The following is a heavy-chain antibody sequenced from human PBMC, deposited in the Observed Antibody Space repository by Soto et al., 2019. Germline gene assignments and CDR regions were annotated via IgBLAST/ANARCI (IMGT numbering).Heavy chain of an antibody. D-gene: IGHD2-15*01. V-gene: IGHV3-23*01. CDR3: ARSGGGPYPFDP. CDR2: ISGSGGNT. Sequence: GSLRLSCAASGFTFSSYAMSWVRQAPGKGLEWVSAISGSGGNTYYADSVKGRFTISRDNSKNTLYLQMNSLRDEDTAVYYCARSGGGPYPFDPWGQGTLVTVSS. CDR1: GFTFSSYA. J-gene: IGHJ5*02.